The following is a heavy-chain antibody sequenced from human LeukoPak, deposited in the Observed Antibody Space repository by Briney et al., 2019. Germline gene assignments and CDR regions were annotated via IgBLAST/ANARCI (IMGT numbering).Heavy chain of an antibody. Sequence: GGSLRLSCAASGFTFSSYSMNWVRQAPGKGLEWVSSISSSSGYIYYADSVKGRFTISRDNAKNSLYLQMNSLRAEDTAVYYCARGGSDSSRYWVYWGQGTLVTVSS. CDR2: ISSSSGYI. CDR3: ARGGSDSSRYWVY. J-gene: IGHJ4*02. D-gene: IGHD6-25*01. CDR1: GFTFSSYS. V-gene: IGHV3-21*01.